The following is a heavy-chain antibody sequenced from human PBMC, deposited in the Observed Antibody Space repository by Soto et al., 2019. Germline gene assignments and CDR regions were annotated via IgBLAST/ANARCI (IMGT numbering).Heavy chain of an antibody. CDR1: GFTFNSYG. V-gene: IGHV3-15*01. CDR3: TTSTNYYDSSGFLHFDY. Sequence: PGGSLRLSCAVSGFTFNSYGMSWVRQAPGKGLEWVGRIKSKTDGGTTDYAAPVKGRFTISRDDSKNTLYLQMNSLKTEDTAVYYCTTSTNYYDSSGFLHFDYWGQGTLVTVSS. D-gene: IGHD3-22*01. CDR2: IKSKTDGGTT. J-gene: IGHJ4*02.